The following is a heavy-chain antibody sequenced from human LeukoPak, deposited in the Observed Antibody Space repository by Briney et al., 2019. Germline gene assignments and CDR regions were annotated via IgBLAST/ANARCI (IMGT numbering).Heavy chain of an antibody. CDR1: GGSISSGGYS. J-gene: IGHJ4*02. D-gene: IGHD2-2*01. Sequence: SQTLSLTCAVSGGSISSGGYSWSWIRQPPGKGLEWIGYIYHSGSTYYNPSLKSRVTISVDTSKNQFSLKLSSVTAADTAVYYCARAFSTTTMDYWGQGTLVTVSS. CDR3: ARAFSTTTMDY. V-gene: IGHV4-30-2*01. CDR2: IYHSGST.